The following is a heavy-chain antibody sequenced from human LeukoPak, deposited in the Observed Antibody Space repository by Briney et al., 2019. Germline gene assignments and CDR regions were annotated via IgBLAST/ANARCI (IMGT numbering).Heavy chain of an antibody. J-gene: IGHJ4*02. CDR3: ARLGIAVGYFDY. D-gene: IGHD6-19*01. CDR2: IYYSGST. V-gene: IGHV4-39*01. CDR1: SGSINSSSYY. Sequence: PSETLSLTCTVSSGSINSSSYYWGWIRQPPGKGLEWIGSIYYSGSTYYNPSLKSRVTIFVDTSKNQFSLKLSSVTAADTAVYYCARLGIAVGYFDYWGQGTLVTVSS.